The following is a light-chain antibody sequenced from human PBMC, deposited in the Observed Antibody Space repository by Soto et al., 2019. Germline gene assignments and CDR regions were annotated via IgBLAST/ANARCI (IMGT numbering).Light chain of an antibody. CDR2: GAS. Sequence: EIVMAQSPGTLSLSPGESATLSCRASQSVSSSFLAWYQQKAGQAPRLLIYGASRRATGIPDRFSGSGSGTDVTLTISRLEPEDFAVYYCQQYVSSPWAFGQGTKVDIK. CDR1: QSVSSSF. V-gene: IGKV3-20*01. J-gene: IGKJ1*01. CDR3: QQYVSSPWA.